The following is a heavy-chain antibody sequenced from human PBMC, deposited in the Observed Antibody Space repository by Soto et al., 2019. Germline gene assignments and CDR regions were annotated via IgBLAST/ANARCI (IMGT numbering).Heavy chain of an antibody. CDR2: INPNSGGT. CDR1: GYTFTDYY. D-gene: IGHD6-19*01. J-gene: IGHJ5*02. Sequence: ASVKVSCKASGYTFTDYYIHWVRQAPGQGLEWMGWINPNSGGTHFAQKFQGRVTATSDTSITTAYMELSRLKSDDTAVYYCATKGILAVAGTELAPWGQGTLVTVSS. CDR3: ATKGILAVAGTELAP. V-gene: IGHV1-2*02.